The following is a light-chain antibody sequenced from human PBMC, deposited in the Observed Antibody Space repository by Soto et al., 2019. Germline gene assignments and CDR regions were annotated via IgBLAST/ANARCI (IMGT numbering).Light chain of an antibody. J-gene: IGKJ5*01. CDR1: QSVSSSY. V-gene: IGKV3-20*01. CDR2: GAS. CDR3: QQYGSSPPIT. Sequence: EIVLTQSPGTLSLSPGERATHSCRASQSVSSSYLAWYQLKPGQAPRLLIYGASSRATGIPDRFSGSGSGTVFTLTISRLEPEDFAVYYCQQYGSSPPITFGHGTRLDIK.